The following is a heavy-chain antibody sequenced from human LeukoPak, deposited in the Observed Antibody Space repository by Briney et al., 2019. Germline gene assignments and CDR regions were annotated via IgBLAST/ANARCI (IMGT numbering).Heavy chain of an antibody. CDR3: ARGSAYYYDTSGPRFYYNY. V-gene: IGHV4-4*02. CDR2: IYHSGST. CDR1: GGSISSSNW. Sequence: SETLSLTCAVSGGSISSSNWWSWVRQPPGKGLEWIGEIYHSGSTNYNPSLKSRLSISLDTSKNQFSLHLTSVTAADTAVYYCARGSAYYYDTSGPRFYYNYWGQGILVAISS. J-gene: IGHJ4*02. D-gene: IGHD3-22*01.